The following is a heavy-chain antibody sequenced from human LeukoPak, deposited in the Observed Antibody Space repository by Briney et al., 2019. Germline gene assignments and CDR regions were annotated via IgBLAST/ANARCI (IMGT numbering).Heavy chain of an antibody. V-gene: IGHV4-39*01. CDR1: GGSISSSSYY. CDR3: ANQEYDAFDI. Sequence: PSETLSLTCTVSGGSISSSSYYWGWIRQPPGKGLEWIGSIYYSGSTYYNTSLKSRVNISVDTSKNQFSLKLSSVTAADTAVYYCANQEYDAFDIWGQGTMVTVSS. CDR2: IYYSGST. J-gene: IGHJ3*02. D-gene: IGHD2/OR15-2a*01.